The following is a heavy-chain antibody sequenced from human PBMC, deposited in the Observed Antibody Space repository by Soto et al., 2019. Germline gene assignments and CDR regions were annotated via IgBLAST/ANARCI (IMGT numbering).Heavy chain of an antibody. D-gene: IGHD6-13*01. Sequence: QVQLVESGGGVVQPGRSLRLSCAASGFTFRTYAMEWVRQAPGKGLEWVAVISYDGTNKSYADSVMGRFTISRDNSKNTLSLEMNSLRAEDTAVYYCARGDSNSWSDYWGQGTLVTVSS. J-gene: IGHJ4*02. CDR2: ISYDGTNK. CDR1: GFTFRTYA. CDR3: ARGDSNSWSDY. V-gene: IGHV3-30*01.